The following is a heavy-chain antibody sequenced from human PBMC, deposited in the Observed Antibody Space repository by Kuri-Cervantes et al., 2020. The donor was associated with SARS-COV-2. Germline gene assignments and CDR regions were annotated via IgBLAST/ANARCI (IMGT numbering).Heavy chain of an antibody. V-gene: IGHV1-69*13. CDR1: GGTFNSFG. J-gene: IGHJ4*02. Sequence: SVKVSCKASGGTFNSFGFTWVRQAPGRGLEWMGQILPVFGTTTYAQRFQGRVAITADESSTTTYMDLNSLRSDDTAVYFCARGRLKYNNGLGFHYFDDWGQGTVVTVSS. CDR2: ILPVFGTT. CDR3: ARGRLKYNNGLGFHYFDD. D-gene: IGHD3-10*01.